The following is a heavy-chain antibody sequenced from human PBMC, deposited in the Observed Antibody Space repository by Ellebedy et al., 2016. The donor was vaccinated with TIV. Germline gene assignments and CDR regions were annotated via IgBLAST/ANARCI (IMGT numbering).Heavy chain of an antibody. D-gene: IGHD6-19*01. CDR2: ISFDGGNQ. J-gene: IGHJ3*02. CDR1: RIAFDLYG. Sequence: GESLKISXVASRIAFDLYGMHWVRQAPGRGLEWVAVISFDGGNQYYADSVQGRFTISRDNSKNTLFLQMTSLRPEDTAVYFCAKDRSKEVQWLDDPFDNWGRGTMVTVSS. V-gene: IGHV3-30*18. CDR3: AKDRSKEVQWLDDPFDN.